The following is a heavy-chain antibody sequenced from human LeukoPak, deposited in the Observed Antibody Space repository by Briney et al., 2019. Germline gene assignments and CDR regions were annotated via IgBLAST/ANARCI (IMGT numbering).Heavy chain of an antibody. Sequence: PSETLSLTCTVSGGSISSSSYYWGWIRQPPGKGLEWIGSIYYSGSTYYNPSLKSRVTISVDTSKNQFSLKLSSVTAADTAVYYCARRSPLNWNYGAYWGQGTLVTVSS. D-gene: IGHD1-7*01. V-gene: IGHV4-39*01. CDR1: GGSISSSSYY. CDR3: ARRSPLNWNYGAY. CDR2: IYYSGST. J-gene: IGHJ4*02.